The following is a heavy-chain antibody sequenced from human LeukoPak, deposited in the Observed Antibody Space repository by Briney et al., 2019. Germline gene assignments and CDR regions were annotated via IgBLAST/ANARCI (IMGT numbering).Heavy chain of an antibody. Sequence: YWIGWIRQPPGKGLEWIGEINHSGSTNYNPSLKSRVTISVDTSKNQFSLKLSSVTAADTAVYYCARGPRSSWYEYFQHWGQGTLVTVSS. V-gene: IGHV4-34*01. J-gene: IGHJ1*01. D-gene: IGHD6-13*01. CDR2: INHSGST. CDR3: ARGPRSSWYEYFQH. CDR1: Y.